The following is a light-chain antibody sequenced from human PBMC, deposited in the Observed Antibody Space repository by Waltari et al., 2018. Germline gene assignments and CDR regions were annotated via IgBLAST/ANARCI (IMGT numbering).Light chain of an antibody. CDR2: EGN. CDR3: CSYTGTTTPRL. J-gene: IGLJ3*02. CDR1: SSDVWSHNL. Sequence: QSALTQPPSLSGSPGQSITISCTGTSSDVWSHNLVSSYQQHPGKAPKGIIYEGNKRPSGVSDRFSGSKSGNTASLTISGLQAEDEADYYCCSYTGTTTPRLFGGGTKLTVL. V-gene: IGLV2-23*01.